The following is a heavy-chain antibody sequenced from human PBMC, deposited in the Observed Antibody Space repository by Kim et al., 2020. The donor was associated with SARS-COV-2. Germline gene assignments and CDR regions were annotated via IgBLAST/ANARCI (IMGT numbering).Heavy chain of an antibody. CDR2: IKQDGSEK. Sequence: GGSLRLSCAASGFTFSSYWMSWVRQAPGKGLEWVANIKQDGSEKYYVDSVKGRFTISRDNAKNSLYLQMNSLRAEDTAVYYCARVRVAMVRGTKKYYFDYWGQGTLVTVSS. CDR3: ARVRVAMVRGTKKYYFDY. CDR1: GFTFSSYW. J-gene: IGHJ4*02. D-gene: IGHD3-10*01. V-gene: IGHV3-7*03.